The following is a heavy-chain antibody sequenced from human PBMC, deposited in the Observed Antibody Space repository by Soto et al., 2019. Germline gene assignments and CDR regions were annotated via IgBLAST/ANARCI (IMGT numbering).Heavy chain of an antibody. CDR2: ISGSGGST. Sequence: PGGSLRLSCAASGFTFSRYAMSWVRQAPGKGLEWVSAISGSGGSTYYADSVKGRFTISRDNSKNTLYLQMNSLRDEDTAVYYCARGVYSSVALHWFDPWGQGTLVTVSS. D-gene: IGHD6-25*01. CDR1: GFTFSRYA. J-gene: IGHJ5*02. CDR3: ARGVYSSVALHWFDP. V-gene: IGHV3-23*01.